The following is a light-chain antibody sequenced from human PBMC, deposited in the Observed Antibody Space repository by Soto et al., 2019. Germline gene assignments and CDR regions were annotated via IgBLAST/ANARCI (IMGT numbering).Light chain of an antibody. V-gene: IGKV3-11*01. CDR2: DAS. J-gene: IGKJ4*01. Sequence: EIVLTQSPATLSLSPGERATLSCRASQSVSSYLVWYQQKPGQAPRLLIYDASNRATGIPARFSGSGSGTDFTLTISSLEPEDFAVYDCQHRSSWPITFGGGTKVEIK. CDR3: QHRSSWPIT. CDR1: QSVSSY.